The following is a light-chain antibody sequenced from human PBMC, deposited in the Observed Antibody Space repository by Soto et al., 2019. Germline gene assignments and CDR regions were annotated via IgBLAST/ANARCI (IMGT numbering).Light chain of an antibody. CDR2: GSY. V-gene: IGKV3-20*01. CDR3: QPSGASPPFT. Sequence: GLTQSPATLSLSTVEGATLSCRASQNVSYRYLTWYQQIPGKSPRLLIFGSYSRHTGITDRFSGSGSGTDFTPTISRLEPADFAVYYCQPSGASPPFTFGQGTK. J-gene: IGKJ2*01. CDR1: QNVSYRY.